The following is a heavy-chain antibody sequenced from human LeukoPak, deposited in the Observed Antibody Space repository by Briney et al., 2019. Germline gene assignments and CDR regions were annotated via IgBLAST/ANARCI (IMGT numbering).Heavy chain of an antibody. CDR1: GFSLSTSGMC. D-gene: IGHD6-13*01. CDR3: ARTNHRIATAGAIDY. J-gene: IGHJ4*02. V-gene: IGHV2-70*11. Sequence: SGPTLVNPTQTLTLTCNFSGFSLSTSGMCVTWIRQPPGKALEWLARIDWDADKYYSPSLKTRLTISKDTSKNQVVLKMTNMDPVDTATYYCARTNHRIATAGAIDYWGQGTLVTVSS. CDR2: IDWDADK.